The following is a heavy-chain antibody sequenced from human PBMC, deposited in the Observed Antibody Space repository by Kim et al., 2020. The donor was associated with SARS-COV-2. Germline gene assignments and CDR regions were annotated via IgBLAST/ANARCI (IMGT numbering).Heavy chain of an antibody. CDR3: AAQGLGGS. Sequence: SGNTNYAKKFQERVTITRDMSTSPAYMELSSLRSEDTAVYYCAAQGLGGSWGQGTLVTVSS. D-gene: IGHD2-15*01. V-gene: IGHV1-58*01. CDR2: SGNT. J-gene: IGHJ4*02.